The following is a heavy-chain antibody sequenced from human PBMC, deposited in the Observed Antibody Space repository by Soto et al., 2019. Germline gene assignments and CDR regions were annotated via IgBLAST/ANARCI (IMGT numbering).Heavy chain of an antibody. V-gene: IGHV1-69*01. CDR2: IVPIFGRP. J-gene: IGHJ6*02. CDR3: ASFPFRHGDFYNNLDVDV. CDR1: GYTFNSYP. D-gene: IGHD3-3*01. Sequence: QMQLAQSGAEVKKPGSSVKVSCKASGYTFNSYPLNWVRQAPGQGLEWIGGIVPIFGRPHYAEHLRGRAAITADESSDTAFVELTNLTFKDTATYYRASFPFRHGDFYNNLDVDVWGQGTTVIVSS.